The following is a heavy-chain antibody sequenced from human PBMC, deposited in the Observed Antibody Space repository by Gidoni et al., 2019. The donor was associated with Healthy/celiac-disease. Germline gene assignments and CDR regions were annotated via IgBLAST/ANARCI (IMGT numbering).Heavy chain of an antibody. J-gene: IGHJ4*02. CDR1: GFSLSTSGVG. Sequence: QITLKESGPTLVKPTQTLTLTCTFSGFSLSTSGVGVGWIRQPPGKALAWLALISWEDDKRYSPSLKSRLTITKDTSKNQVVLTMTNRDPVDTATYYCAQARSNWNHMYYFDYWGQGTLVTVSS. CDR2: ISWEDDK. CDR3: AQARSNWNHMYYFDY. D-gene: IGHD1-1*01. V-gene: IGHV2-5*02.